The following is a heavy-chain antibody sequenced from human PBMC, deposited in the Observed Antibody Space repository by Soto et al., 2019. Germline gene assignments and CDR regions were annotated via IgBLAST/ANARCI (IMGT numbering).Heavy chain of an antibody. J-gene: IGHJ5*02. V-gene: IGHV3-21*01. D-gene: IGHD3-3*01. Sequence: PGGSLRLSCAASGFTFSSYSMNWVRQAPGKGLEWVSSISSSSSYIYYADSVKGRFTISRDNAKNSLYLQMNSPRAEDTAVYYCARGDYDFWSGSSAPGGGPNWFDPWGQGTLVTVSS. CDR1: GFTFSSYS. CDR3: ARGDYDFWSGSSAPGGGPNWFDP. CDR2: ISSSSSYI.